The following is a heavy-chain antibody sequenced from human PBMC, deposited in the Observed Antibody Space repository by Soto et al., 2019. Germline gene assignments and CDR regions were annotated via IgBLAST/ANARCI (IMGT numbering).Heavy chain of an antibody. D-gene: IGHD3-10*01. J-gene: IGHJ4*02. V-gene: IGHV1-2*02. CDR1: GYTFTDHY. CDR2: INAGDGDT. Sequence: QVQLVQSGAEVKKPGASVKVSCQVSGYTFTDHYLHWVRQAPGHGLEWMGWINAGDGDTKYAQKFQGRISMTRDTSTKTVYLELSRLTSVDTAVYYCARVRFFLVRRDPFDFWGQGTLVSVSS. CDR3: ARVRFFLVRRDPFDF.